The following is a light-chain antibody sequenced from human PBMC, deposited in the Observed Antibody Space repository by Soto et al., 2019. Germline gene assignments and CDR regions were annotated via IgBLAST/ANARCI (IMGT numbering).Light chain of an antibody. CDR3: QQYNSYPRT. V-gene: IGKV1-5*01. CDR2: DAS. CDR1: QSISSW. Sequence: DIQMTQSPSTLSASVGDRVTITCRASQSISSWLAWYQQKPGKAPKVLIYDASSLESGVQSRFSGSGSGTEFTLTISSLQPDDFATYYCQQYNSYPRTFGQGTKVDIK. J-gene: IGKJ1*01.